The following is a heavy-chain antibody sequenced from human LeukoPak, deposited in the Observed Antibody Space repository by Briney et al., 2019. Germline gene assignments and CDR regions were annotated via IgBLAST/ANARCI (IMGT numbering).Heavy chain of an antibody. CDR3: ARDTVSWSSGYERYFDL. CDR2: INHSGST. D-gene: IGHD3-22*01. CDR1: GGSFSGYY. V-gene: IGHV4-34*01. J-gene: IGHJ2*01. Sequence: SETLSLTCAVYGGSFSGYYWSWIRQPPGKGLEWLGEINHSGSTNYNPSLKSRVTISVDTSKNQFSLKLSSVTAADTAVYYCARDTVSWSSGYERYFDLWGRGTLVTVSS.